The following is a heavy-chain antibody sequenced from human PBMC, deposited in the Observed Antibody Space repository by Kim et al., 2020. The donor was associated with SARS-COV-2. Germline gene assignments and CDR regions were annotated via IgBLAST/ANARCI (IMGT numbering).Heavy chain of an antibody. J-gene: IGHJ3*02. D-gene: IGHD2-21*01. Sequence: SETLSLTCDVSGGSITSGRYSWGWIRQPPGKGLEWIANTYLNGNTYYNPSLKSRVTISIDESKNQVSLKLSSVTAGDTAVYYCARGVVFASDICGQGT. CDR2: TYLNGNT. CDR3: ARGVVFASDI. V-gene: IGHV4-30-2*01. CDR1: GGSITSGRYS.